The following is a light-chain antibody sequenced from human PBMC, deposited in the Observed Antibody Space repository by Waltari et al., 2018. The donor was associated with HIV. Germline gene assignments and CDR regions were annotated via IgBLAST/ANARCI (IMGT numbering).Light chain of an antibody. Sequence: QSVLTQPPSVSGAPGQRVTISCTGRSSNIGAGYDVHWYQHFPGRAPKLLLYVHANRAPGVPGRFSGSRSGASASLAITGLRAEDEADYYCQSYDSSLSVVFGGGTTLTVL. CDR3: QSYDSSLSVV. CDR2: VHA. V-gene: IGLV1-40*03. CDR1: SSNIGAGYD. J-gene: IGLJ2*01.